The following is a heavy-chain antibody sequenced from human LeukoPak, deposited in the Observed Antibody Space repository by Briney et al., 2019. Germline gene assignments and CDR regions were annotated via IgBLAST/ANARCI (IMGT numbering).Heavy chain of an antibody. D-gene: IGHD3-10*01. V-gene: IGHV3-21*01. J-gene: IGHJ4*02. CDR3: ASVLVWFGEVDY. CDR2: ISSSSSYI. CDR1: GFTFSSYS. Sequence: GGSLRLSCAASGFTFSSYSMNWVRQVPGKGLEWVSPISSSSSYIYYADSVKGRFTISRDNAKNSLYLQMNSLRAEDTAVYYCASVLVWFGEVDYWGQGTLVTVSS.